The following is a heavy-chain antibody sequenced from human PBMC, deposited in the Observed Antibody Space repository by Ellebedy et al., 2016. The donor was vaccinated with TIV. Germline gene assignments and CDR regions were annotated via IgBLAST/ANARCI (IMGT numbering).Heavy chain of an antibody. V-gene: IGHV4-30-2*01. CDR2: IYHSGKT. CDR3: ARVRNYYDSSGYYWPYNWFDP. J-gene: IGHJ5*02. CDR1: GDSISSGGYS. Sequence: SETLSLTXAVSGDSISSGGYSWSWIRQPPGKGLEWIGYIYHSGKTYYNPSLKSRVTISVDSPKNQFSVRLNSVTAADTAVYYCARVRNYYDSSGYYWPYNWFDPWGQGTLVTVSS. D-gene: IGHD3-22*01.